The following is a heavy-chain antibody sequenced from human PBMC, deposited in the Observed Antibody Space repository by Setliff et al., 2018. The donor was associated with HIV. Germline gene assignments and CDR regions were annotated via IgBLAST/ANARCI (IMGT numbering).Heavy chain of an antibody. CDR1: GGSIRSIDYF. V-gene: IGHV4-39*07. CDR2: IYYGGTT. J-gene: IGHJ5*02. Sequence: SETLSLTCTVSGGSIRSIDYFWGWIRQPPGKGLEWLGNIGNIYYGGTTYYNPSLRSRATISFDTSKNQFSLNLTSVTAADTAVYYCARAPFRGGSFGWFDPWGQGTLVTVSS. D-gene: IGHD2-15*01. CDR3: ARAPFRGGSFGWFDP.